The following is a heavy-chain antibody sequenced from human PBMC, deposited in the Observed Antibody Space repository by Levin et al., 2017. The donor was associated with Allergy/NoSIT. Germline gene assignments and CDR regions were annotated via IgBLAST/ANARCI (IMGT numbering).Heavy chain of an antibody. D-gene: IGHD4-17*01. CDR2: IIPILGIA. V-gene: IGHV1-69*02. CDR3: AIGGGHDYGDYSRNLWFDY. Sequence: ASVKVSCKASGGTFSSYTISWVRQAPGQGLEWMGRIIPILGIANYAQKFQGRVTITADKSTSTAYMELSSLRSEDTAVYYCAIGGGHDYGDYSRNLWFDYWGQGTLVTVSS. CDR1: GGTFSSYT. J-gene: IGHJ4*02.